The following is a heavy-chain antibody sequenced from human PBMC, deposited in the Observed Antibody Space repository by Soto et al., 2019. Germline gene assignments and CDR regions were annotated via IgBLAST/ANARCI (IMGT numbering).Heavy chain of an antibody. CDR2: INAGNGNT. Sequence: ASVKVSCKASGYTFTSYAMHWVRQAPGQRLEWMGWINAGNGNTKYSQKFQGRVTITRDTSASTAYMELSSLRSEDTAVYYCAREVYCSGGSCYFSGHSWFDLWGQGTLVTVSS. D-gene: IGHD2-15*01. CDR3: AREVYCSGGSCYFSGHSWFDL. CDR1: GYTFTSYA. J-gene: IGHJ5*02. V-gene: IGHV1-3*01.